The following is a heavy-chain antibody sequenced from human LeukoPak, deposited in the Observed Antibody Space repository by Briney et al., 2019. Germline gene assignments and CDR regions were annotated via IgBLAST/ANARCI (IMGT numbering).Heavy chain of an antibody. Sequence: PGGSLRLSCAASGFTFSSYAMSWVRQAPGKGLEWVSYISSSSSTIYYADSVKGRFTISRDNAKNSLYLQMNSLRAEDTAVYYCARGTGYCSSTSCDDAFDIWGQGTLVTVSS. V-gene: IGHV3-48*01. CDR1: GFTFSSYA. CDR3: ARGTGYCSSTSCDDAFDI. CDR2: ISSSSSTI. J-gene: IGHJ3*02. D-gene: IGHD2-2*01.